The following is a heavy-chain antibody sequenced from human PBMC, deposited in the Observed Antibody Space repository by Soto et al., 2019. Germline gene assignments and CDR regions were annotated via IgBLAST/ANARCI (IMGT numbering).Heavy chain of an antibody. CDR3: ARVSEQLVGNYYYYYGMDV. CDR1: GGTFSSYS. J-gene: IGHJ6*02. V-gene: IGHV1-69*06. D-gene: IGHD6-6*01. Sequence: SVKVSCQSSGGTFSSYSMSWGRRAPGQGLEWMGGIIPIFGTANYAQKFQGRVTIPADKSTSTAYMELSSLRSEDTAVYYCARVSEQLVGNYYYYYGMDVWGQGTTVTVSS. CDR2: IIPIFGTA.